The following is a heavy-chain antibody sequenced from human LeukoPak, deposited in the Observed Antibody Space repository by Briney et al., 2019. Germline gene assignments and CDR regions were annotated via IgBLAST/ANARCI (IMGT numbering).Heavy chain of an antibody. CDR3: ARGSSGTVTTSFDY. V-gene: IGHV3-30-3*01. CDR1: GFTFSSYA. D-gene: IGHD4-17*01. J-gene: IGHJ4*02. CDR2: ISYDGSNK. Sequence: PGGSLRLSCSASGFTFSSYAMHWVRQAPGKGLEWVAVISYDGSNKYYADSVKGRFTISRDNSKNTLYLQMNSLRAEDTAVYYCARGSSGTVTTSFDYWGQGTLVTVSS.